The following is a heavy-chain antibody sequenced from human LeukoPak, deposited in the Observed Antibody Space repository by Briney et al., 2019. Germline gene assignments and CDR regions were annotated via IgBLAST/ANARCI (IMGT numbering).Heavy chain of an antibody. J-gene: IGHJ4*02. CDR2: ISGSGGSI. V-gene: IGHV3-11*01. D-gene: IGHD5-12*01. Sequence: GGSLRLSCAVSGFTFSDYYMSWVRQAPGEGLEWVSYISGSGGSIYYADSVKGRFTISRDNAKNSLYLQINSLRAEDTAVYYCARGQRGDSGYDWCLDYWGQGTLVTVSS. CDR1: GFTFSDYY. CDR3: ARGQRGDSGYDWCLDY.